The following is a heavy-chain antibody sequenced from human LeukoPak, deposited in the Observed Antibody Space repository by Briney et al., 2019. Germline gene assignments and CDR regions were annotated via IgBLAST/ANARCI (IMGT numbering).Heavy chain of an antibody. D-gene: IGHD6-13*01. CDR1: GYTFTGYY. V-gene: IGHV1-2*02. CDR3: ARDGYSSKNWFDP. J-gene: IGHJ5*02. Sequence: ASVKVSCKASGYTFTGYYMHWVRQAPGQGLEWMGWINPNSGGTNYAQKLQGRVTMTTDTSTSTAYMELRSLRSDDTAVYYCARDGYSSKNWFDPWGQGTLVTVSS. CDR2: INPNSGGT.